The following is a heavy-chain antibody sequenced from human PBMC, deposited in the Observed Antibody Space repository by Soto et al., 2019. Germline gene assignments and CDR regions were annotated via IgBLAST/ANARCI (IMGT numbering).Heavy chain of an antibody. Sequence: PGESLKISCKGSGYSFTSYWISWVRQMPGKGLEWMGRIDPSDSYTNYSPSFQGHVTISADKSISTAYLQWSSLKASDTAMYYCARRGYCSSTSCYRGSDYYYAMDVWGQGTTVTVSS. V-gene: IGHV5-10-1*01. CDR1: GYSFTSYW. CDR3: ARRGYCSSTSCYRGSDYYYAMDV. J-gene: IGHJ6*02. CDR2: IDPSDSYT. D-gene: IGHD2-2*01.